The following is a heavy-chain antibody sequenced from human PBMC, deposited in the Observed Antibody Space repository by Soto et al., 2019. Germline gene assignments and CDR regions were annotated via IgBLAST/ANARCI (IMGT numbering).Heavy chain of an antibody. CDR1: GFTFSDNY. D-gene: IGHD6-19*01. J-gene: IGHJ4*02. CDR3: TRVRLVSSRSSDY. Sequence: EVQLVESGGGLVQPEGSLRLSCAASGFTFSDNYMDWVRQAPGKGLEWVGRIKNKANSYTTEYAAPVKGRFIISRDDSKNSVFLQMNRLKTDDSPVYYCTRVRLVSSRSSDYLGQGILVTVSS. V-gene: IGHV3-72*01. CDR2: IKNKANSYTT.